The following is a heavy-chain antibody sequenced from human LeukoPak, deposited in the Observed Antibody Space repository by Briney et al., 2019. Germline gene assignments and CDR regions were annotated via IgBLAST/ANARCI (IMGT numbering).Heavy chain of an antibody. D-gene: IGHD2/OR15-2a*01. V-gene: IGHV3-23*01. J-gene: IGHJ4*02. CDR3: ANIQPSINIDGAYPYLVF. CDR1: GLSFSTYA. Sequence: GGSLTLSCAVSGLSFSTYAMSWVRQAPGKGLEWVSVISDSGSQTNYAEPAKGRFSNSRNNSKNTIYLQMNGLRTEDTAVYYCANIQPSINIDGAYPYLVFWGRGALVTVSS. CDR2: ISDSGSQT.